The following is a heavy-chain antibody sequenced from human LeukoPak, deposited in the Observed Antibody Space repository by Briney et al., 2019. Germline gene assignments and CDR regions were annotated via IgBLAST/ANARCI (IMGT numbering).Heavy chain of an antibody. Sequence: PSETLSFTCTVSGGSISSYYWSWIRQPPGEGLEWIGYIYYSGSTNYNPSLKSRVTISVDTSKNQFSLKLSSVTAADTAVYYCARLGYSSGDTWGQGTLVTVSS. CDR1: GGSISSYY. D-gene: IGHD6-19*01. J-gene: IGHJ4*02. CDR2: IYYSGST. V-gene: IGHV4-59*01. CDR3: ARLGYSSGDT.